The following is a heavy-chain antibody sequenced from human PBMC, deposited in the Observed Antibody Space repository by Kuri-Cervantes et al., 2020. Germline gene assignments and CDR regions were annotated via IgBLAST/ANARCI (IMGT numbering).Heavy chain of an antibody. Sequence: GSLRLSCAVYGGSFSGYYWSWIRQPPGKGLEWIGEINHSGSTNYNPSLKSRVTISVDTSKNQFSLKLSSVTAADTAVYYCARDETTVETLSYSSSTSCYNWFDPWGQGTLVTVSS. CDR2: INHSGST. CDR3: ARDETTVETLSYSSSTSCYNWFDP. J-gene: IGHJ5*02. V-gene: IGHV4-34*01. D-gene: IGHD2-2*01. CDR1: GGSFSGYY.